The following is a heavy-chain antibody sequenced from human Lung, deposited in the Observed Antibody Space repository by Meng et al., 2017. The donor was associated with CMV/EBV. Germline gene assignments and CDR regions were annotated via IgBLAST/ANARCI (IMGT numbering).Heavy chain of an antibody. V-gene: IGHV1-69*05. D-gene: IGHD3-16*01. J-gene: IGHJ4*02. CDR3: AREPEATYPEYDGYYFYD. CDR1: VGSFSSYT. Sequence: SXXVSXNPSVGSFSSYTDYWLRQAPGQGLEWMGRTIPIFGATNYTQKFQGRVTITTDESTSTAYMELSSLRSEDTAVYYCAREPEATYPEYDGYYFYDWGQGXLVTVSS. CDR2: TIPIFGAT.